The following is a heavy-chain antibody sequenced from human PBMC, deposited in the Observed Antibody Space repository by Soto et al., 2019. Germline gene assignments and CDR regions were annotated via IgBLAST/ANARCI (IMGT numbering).Heavy chain of an antibody. Sequence: GGSLRLSCEVSGFSLSSYAMHWVRQAPGKGLEWVAVISYDGSNKYYADSVKGRFTISRDNSKNTLYLQMNSLRAEDTAVYYCARGYEWSPDYWGQGTLVTVSS. CDR2: ISYDGSNK. D-gene: IGHD3-3*01. J-gene: IGHJ4*02. CDR1: GFSLSSYA. CDR3: ARGYEWSPDY. V-gene: IGHV3-30-3*01.